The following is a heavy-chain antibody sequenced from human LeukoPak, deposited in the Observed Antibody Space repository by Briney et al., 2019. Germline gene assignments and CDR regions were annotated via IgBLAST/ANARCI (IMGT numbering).Heavy chain of an antibody. V-gene: IGHV4-34*01. J-gene: IGHJ5*02. Sequence: SETLSLTCDVYGGSFSGYYWSWIRQPPGKGLEWIGSIYYSGSTYYNPSLKSRVTISVDTSKNQFSLKLSSVTAADTAVYYCARVGGGYGDYVPPWFDPWGQGTLVTVSS. CDR3: ARVGGGYGDYVPPWFDP. D-gene: IGHD4-17*01. CDR2: IYYSGST. CDR1: GGSFSGYY.